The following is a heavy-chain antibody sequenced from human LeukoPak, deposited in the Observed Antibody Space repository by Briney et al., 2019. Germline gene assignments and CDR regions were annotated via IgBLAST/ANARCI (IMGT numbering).Heavy chain of an antibody. CDR1: GASISGHY. Sequence: PSETLSLTCTVSGASISGHYLTWIRQPPGKGLEWIGYISYIGSTNYNPSLKTRVTISVDTSKSQFSLKLNSVTAADTAVYYCARATGYYTSGPFCYMDVWGEGTTVTVS. CDR3: ARATGYYTSGPFCYMDV. V-gene: IGHV4-59*11. CDR2: ISYIGST. D-gene: IGHD3-10*01. J-gene: IGHJ6*03.